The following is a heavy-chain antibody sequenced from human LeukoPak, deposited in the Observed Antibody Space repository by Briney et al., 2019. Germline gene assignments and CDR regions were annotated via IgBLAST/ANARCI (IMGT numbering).Heavy chain of an antibody. Sequence: SETLSLTCAVSGGSISSTSYYWGWIRQPPGKRLEWIGYIYYSGSTYSNPSLESRVTISVDTSRNQFSLKLASVTAADTAVYYCARLLDRYGGQYFFDSWGRGTLVTVSS. J-gene: IGHJ4*02. CDR1: GGSISSTSYY. CDR2: IYYSGST. CDR3: ARLLDRYGGQYFFDS. D-gene: IGHD4-23*01. V-gene: IGHV4-39*01.